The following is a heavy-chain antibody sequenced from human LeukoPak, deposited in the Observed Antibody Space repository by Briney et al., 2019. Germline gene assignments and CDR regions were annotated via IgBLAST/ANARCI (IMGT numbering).Heavy chain of an antibody. J-gene: IGHJ4*02. CDR3: AITPRVGEYSFDF. CDR1: GLTFSDSY. D-gene: IGHD3-16*01. CDR2: ISSSSSTT. Sequence: GGSLRLSCAASGLTFSDSYMSWIRQAPGKGLEWVSYISSSSSTTYYADSVQGRFTISRDNAKSSLYLQMNSLRAEDTAVYYCAITPRVGEYSFDFWGQGTLVTVSS. V-gene: IGHV3-11*01.